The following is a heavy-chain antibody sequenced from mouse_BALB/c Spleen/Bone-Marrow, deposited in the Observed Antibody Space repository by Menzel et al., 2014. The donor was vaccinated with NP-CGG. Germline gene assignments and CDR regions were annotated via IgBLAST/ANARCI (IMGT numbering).Heavy chain of an antibody. CDR3: ARDIGLRLRFAY. Sequence: EVKLMESGGGLVQPGGSLRLSRATSGFTFTDYYMSWVRQPPGKALEWLGFIRNKANGYTTEYSASVKGRFTISRDNSQSILYLQMNTLRAEDSASYYCARDIGLRLRFAYWGQGTLVTVSA. CDR2: IRNKANGYTT. D-gene: IGHD1-2*01. CDR1: GFTFTDYY. J-gene: IGHJ3*01. V-gene: IGHV7-3*02.